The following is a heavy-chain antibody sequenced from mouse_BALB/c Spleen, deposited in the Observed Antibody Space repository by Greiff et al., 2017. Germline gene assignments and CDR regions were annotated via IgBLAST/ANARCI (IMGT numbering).Heavy chain of an antibody. J-gene: IGHJ4*01. Sequence: EVKLVESGGGLVQPGGSRKLSCAASGFTFSSFGMHWVRQAPEKGLEWVAYISSGSSTIYYADTVKGRFTISRDNPKNTLFLQMTSLRSEDTAMYYCARGSSYPYYYAMDDWGQGTSVTVSS. CDR3: ARGSSYPYYYAMDD. D-gene: IGHD1-1*01. CDR1: GFTFSSFG. V-gene: IGHV5-17*02. CDR2: ISSGSSTI.